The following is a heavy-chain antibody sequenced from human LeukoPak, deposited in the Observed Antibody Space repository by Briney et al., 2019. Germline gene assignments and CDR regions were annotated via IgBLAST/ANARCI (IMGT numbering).Heavy chain of an antibody. V-gene: IGHV1-46*01. CDR1: GYTFTSYY. CDR2: INPSGGST. D-gene: IGHD6-13*01. CDR3: AREVIAAAGWYFDY. Sequence: ASVKVSCKASGYTFTSYYMHWVRQAPGQGLEWMGIINPSGGSTSYAQKLQGRVTMTRDMSTSTVYMELSRLRFDDTAVYYCAREVIAAAGWYFDYWGQGTLVTVSS. J-gene: IGHJ4*02.